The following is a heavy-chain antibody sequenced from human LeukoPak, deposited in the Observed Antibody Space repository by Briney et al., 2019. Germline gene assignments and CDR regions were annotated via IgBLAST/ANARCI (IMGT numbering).Heavy chain of an antibody. D-gene: IGHD1-1*01. J-gene: IGHJ5*02. CDR3: ARDMNGLT. CDR1: RFIFGNYR. Sequence: PGGSLRLSCATSRFIFGNYRMHWVRQAPGKGLMWVSRINSDGSGTDYAESVKGRFTISRDNAKNTLYLHMSSLRVEDTAVYYCARDMNGLTWGQGTLVTVSS. CDR2: INSDGSGT. V-gene: IGHV3-74*01.